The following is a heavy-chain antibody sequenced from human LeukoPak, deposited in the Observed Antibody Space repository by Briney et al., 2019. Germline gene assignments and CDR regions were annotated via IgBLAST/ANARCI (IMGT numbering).Heavy chain of an antibody. Sequence: ASVKVSCKASGYTFTGYGISWVRQAPGQGLEWMGWISAYNGNTNYAQKLQGRVTMTTDTSTSTAYMELKSLRSDDTAVYYCARDFVGDSSSGYWGQGTLVTVSS. V-gene: IGHV1-18*01. J-gene: IGHJ4*02. CDR1: GYTFTGYG. D-gene: IGHD6-6*01. CDR2: ISAYNGNT. CDR3: ARDFVGDSSSGY.